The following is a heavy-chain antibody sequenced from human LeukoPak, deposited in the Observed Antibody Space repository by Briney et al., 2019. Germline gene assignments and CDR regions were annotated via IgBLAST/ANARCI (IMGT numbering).Heavy chain of an antibody. CDR2: INHSGST. CDR1: GESSSGYY. Sequence: PSETLSLTCAVYGESSSGYYWSWIRQPPGKGLEWLGEINHSGSTNFNPSLKSRVTVSVDTSKKQFSLKLRSVTAADTAVYYRAGYFGYYYYGMDVWGQGTTVTVSS. D-gene: IGHD3-9*01. J-gene: IGHJ6*02. CDR3: AGYFGYYYYGMDV. V-gene: IGHV4-34*01.